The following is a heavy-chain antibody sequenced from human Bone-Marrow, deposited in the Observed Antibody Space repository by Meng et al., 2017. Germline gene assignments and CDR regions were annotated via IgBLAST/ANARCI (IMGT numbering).Heavy chain of an antibody. CDR2: IYYSGST. Sequence: GSLRLSCTASGGSISSYYWSWIRQPPGKGLEWIGYIYYSGSTNYNPSLKSRVTISVDTSKNQFSLKLSSVTAADTAVYYCARDPRLLHGAYFDYWGQGTLVTVSS. D-gene: IGHD2-21*02. CDR3: ARDPRLLHGAYFDY. CDR1: GGSISSYY. V-gene: IGHV4-59*01. J-gene: IGHJ4*02.